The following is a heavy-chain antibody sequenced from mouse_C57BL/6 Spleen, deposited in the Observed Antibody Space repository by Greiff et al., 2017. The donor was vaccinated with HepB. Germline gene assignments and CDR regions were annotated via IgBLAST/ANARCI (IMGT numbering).Heavy chain of an antibody. V-gene: IGHV1-64*01. CDR1: GYTFTSYW. J-gene: IGHJ3*01. D-gene: IGHD2-5*01. CDR2: IHPNSGST. CDR3: ARSQGTIVTSFAY. Sequence: VQLQQPGAELVKPGASVKLSCKASGYTFTSYWMHWVKQRPGQGLEWIGMIHPNSGSTNYNEKFKSKATLTVDKSSSTAYMQLSSLTSEDSAVYYCARSQGTIVTSFAYWGQGTLVTVSA.